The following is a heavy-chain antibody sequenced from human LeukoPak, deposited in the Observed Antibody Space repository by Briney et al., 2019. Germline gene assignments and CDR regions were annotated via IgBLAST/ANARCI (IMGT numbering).Heavy chain of an antibody. J-gene: IGHJ3*02. D-gene: IGHD4-23*01. Sequence: SETLSLTCTVSGGSISSYYWSWIRQPPGKGLEWIGYIYYSGSTNYNPSLKSRVTISVDTSKNQFSLKLSSVTAADTAVYYCARNYGGTFKRDDAFDIWGQGTMVTVSS. CDR2: IYYSGST. CDR3: ARNYGGTFKRDDAFDI. V-gene: IGHV4-59*01. CDR1: GGSISSYY.